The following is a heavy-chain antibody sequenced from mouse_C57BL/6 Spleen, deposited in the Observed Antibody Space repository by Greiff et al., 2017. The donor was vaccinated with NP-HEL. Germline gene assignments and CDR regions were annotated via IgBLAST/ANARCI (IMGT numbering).Heavy chain of an antibody. CDR1: GFSLTSYG. V-gene: IGHV2-5*01. CDR2: IWRGGST. CDR3: AKNSHMGSWYYFDY. Sequence: VKLMESGPGLVQPSQSLSITCTVSGFSLTSYGVHWVRQSPGKGLEWLGVIWRGGSTDYNAAFMSRLSITKDNSKSQVFFKMNSLQADDTAIYYCAKNSHMGSWYYFDYWGQGTTLTVSS. D-gene: IGHD1-1*01. J-gene: IGHJ2*01.